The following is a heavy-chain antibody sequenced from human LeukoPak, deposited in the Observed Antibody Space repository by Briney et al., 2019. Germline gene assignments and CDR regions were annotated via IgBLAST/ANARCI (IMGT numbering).Heavy chain of an antibody. CDR2: MNPNSGGS. Sequence: ASVKVSCKASGYTFTSYSINWVRQATGQGLEWMGWMNPNSGGSSPAQKFQGRVTMTWNTPISTAYMELSSLTSDDTAVYYCAREVRRGTYDYWGQGTLVTVTP. V-gene: IGHV1-8*01. CDR3: AREVRRGTYDY. J-gene: IGHJ4*02. CDR1: GYTFTSYS. D-gene: IGHD3-16*01.